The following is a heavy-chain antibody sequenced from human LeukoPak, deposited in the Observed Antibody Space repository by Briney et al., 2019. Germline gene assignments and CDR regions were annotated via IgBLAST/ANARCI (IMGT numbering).Heavy chain of an antibody. D-gene: IGHD2/OR15-2a*01. Sequence: GGSLRLSCAASGFTFSSYAMNWVRQAPGKGLEWVSAVRGSDAGTSYADSVKGRFTISRDNAKNTLYLQMNSLRAEDTAVYYCARGNYYGMDVWGQGTTVTVSS. CDR2: VRGSDAGT. CDR1: GFTFSSYA. J-gene: IGHJ6*02. CDR3: ARGNYYGMDV. V-gene: IGHV3-23*01.